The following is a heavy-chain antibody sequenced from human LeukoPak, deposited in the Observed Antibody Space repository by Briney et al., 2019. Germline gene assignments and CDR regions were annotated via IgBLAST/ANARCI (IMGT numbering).Heavy chain of an antibody. Sequence: PGGSLRLSCTVSGFTFSNYWMHWVRQAPGKGLVWVSRIIGDGSYMSYADSVQGRFTISRDNAKNTLYLQMNSLTAEDAAVYYCVRPYSGSFAFDFWGQGTVVTVSS. CDR1: GFTFSNYW. CDR3: VRPYSGSFAFDF. D-gene: IGHD5-12*01. V-gene: IGHV3-74*01. CDR2: IIGDGSYM. J-gene: IGHJ3*01.